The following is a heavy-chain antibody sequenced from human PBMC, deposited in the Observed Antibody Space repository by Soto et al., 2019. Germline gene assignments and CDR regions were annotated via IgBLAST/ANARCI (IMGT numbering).Heavy chain of an antibody. CDR3: VRTVRENAEIGWGRPTFFDY. CDR1: GVTFNSYA. J-gene: IGHJ4*02. D-gene: IGHD3-16*01. CDR2: ISAGGGTT. V-gene: IGHV3-23*01. Sequence: EVQLLESGGGLGQPGGSLRLSCVGSGVTFNSYAMSWVRQAPGKGLEWVSGISAGGGTTWYADAAKGRFTISRDKSKSIVFLEMNLLRAEDTAVYYCVRTVRENAEIGWGRPTFFDYWGQGMSVTVSS.